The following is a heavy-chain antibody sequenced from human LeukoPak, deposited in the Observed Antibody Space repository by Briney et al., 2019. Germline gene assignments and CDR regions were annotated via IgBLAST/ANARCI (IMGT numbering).Heavy chain of an antibody. J-gene: IGHJ4*02. CDR2: INHSGST. V-gene: IGHV4-34*01. CDR1: GGSFSGYY. CDR3: ARDSLFGVVSLPFDY. Sequence: SETLSLTCAVYGGSFSGYYWSWIRQPPGKGLEWIGEINHSGSTNYNPSLKSRVTISVDTSKSQFSLKLSSVTAADTAVYYCARDSLFGVVSLPFDYWGQGTLVTVSS. D-gene: IGHD3-3*01.